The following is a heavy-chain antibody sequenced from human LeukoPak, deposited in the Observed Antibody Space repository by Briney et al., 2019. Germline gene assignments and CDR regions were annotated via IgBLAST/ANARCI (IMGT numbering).Heavy chain of an antibody. CDR3: ARQPVRIAAAGRMGDY. J-gene: IGHJ4*02. CDR1: GYSFTSYW. Sequence: GESLKISCKGSGYSFTSYWIGWVRQMPGKGLEWMGIIYPGDSDTRYSPSFQGQVTISADKSISTAYLQWSSLKASDTAMYYCARQPVRIAAAGRMGDYWGQGTLVTVSS. V-gene: IGHV5-51*01. D-gene: IGHD6-13*01. CDR2: IYPGDSDT.